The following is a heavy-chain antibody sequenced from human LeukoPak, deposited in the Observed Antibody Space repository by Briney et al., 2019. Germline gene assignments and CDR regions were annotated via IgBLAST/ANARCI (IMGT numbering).Heavy chain of an antibody. CDR2: ITSDGSGT. Sequence: GESLKISCAASGFTFSTYWMHWVRQAPGKGLVWVSRITSDGSGTTYADSVKGRFTISRDNAKNTLYLQMNSLIAEDTAVYYCVRDRFDPWGQGTLVTVSS. V-gene: IGHV3-74*01. CDR3: VRDRFDP. CDR1: GFTFSTYW. J-gene: IGHJ5*02.